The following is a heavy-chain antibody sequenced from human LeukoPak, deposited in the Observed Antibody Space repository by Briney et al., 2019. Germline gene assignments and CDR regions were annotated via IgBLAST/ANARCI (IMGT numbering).Heavy chain of an antibody. Sequence: PGGSLRLSCAASGFTFNSYGMFWVRQAPGKGLEWVAFIWPDGSNKLYGDSVKGRFTISRDNSKNTLYVQMSSLRAEDTAVYYCATLVIAVAGTWWFDAWGQGTLVTVSS. CDR1: GFTFNSYG. V-gene: IGHV3-30*02. D-gene: IGHD6-19*01. CDR3: ATLVIAVAGTWWFDA. J-gene: IGHJ5*02. CDR2: IWPDGSNK.